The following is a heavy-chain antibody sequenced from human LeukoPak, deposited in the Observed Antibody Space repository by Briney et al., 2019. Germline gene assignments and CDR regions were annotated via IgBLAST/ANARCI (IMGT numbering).Heavy chain of an antibody. CDR3: ARQSRGGGYFDY. J-gene: IGHJ4*02. Sequence: SETLSLTCTVSGGSISSGGYYWSWIRQPPGKGLEWIGYIYHSGSTYYNPSLKSRVTISVDTSKNQFSLKLSSVTAADAAVYYCARQSRGGGYFDYWGQGTLVTVSS. D-gene: IGHD3-16*01. CDR1: GGSISSGGYY. CDR2: IYHSGST. V-gene: IGHV4-30-2*03.